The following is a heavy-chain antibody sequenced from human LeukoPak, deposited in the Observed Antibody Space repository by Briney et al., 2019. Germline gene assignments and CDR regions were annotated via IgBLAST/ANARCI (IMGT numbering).Heavy chain of an antibody. V-gene: IGHV3-11*01. Sequence: GGSLRLSCAASGFTFSDYYMTWIRQPPGKGLEWVSYISSSGSAIKYADSVKGRFSISGDNAKNSLYLQMNSLRAEDTAVYYCAAVQMERSSWYDYYYMDVWGKGTTVTVSS. CDR2: ISSSGSAI. D-gene: IGHD3-3*01. J-gene: IGHJ6*03. CDR1: GFTFSDYY. CDR3: AAVQMERSSWYDYYYMDV.